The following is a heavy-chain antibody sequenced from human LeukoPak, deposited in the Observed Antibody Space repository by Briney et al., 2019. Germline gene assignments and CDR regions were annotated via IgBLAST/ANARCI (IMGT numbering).Heavy chain of an antibody. D-gene: IGHD6-13*01. CDR2: INPDSGGT. Sequence: GASVKVSCKASGYTFTGYYIHWMRQAPGQGLEWVGWINPDSGGTNYAQKFQGRVTVARDSSINTAYMDLSRLTSGDTASYYCAREAPYSNCPDYWGQGTLVTVSS. V-gene: IGHV1-2*02. CDR1: GYTFTGYY. CDR3: AREAPYSNCPDY. J-gene: IGHJ4*02.